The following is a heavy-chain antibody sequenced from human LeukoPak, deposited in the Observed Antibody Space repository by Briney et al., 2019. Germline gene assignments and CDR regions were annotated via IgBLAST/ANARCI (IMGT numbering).Heavy chain of an antibody. D-gene: IGHD4-17*01. CDR2: IKQDGSDK. J-gene: IGHJ4*02. CDR1: GFTFSTYW. V-gene: IGHV3-7*01. CDR3: ATYLRSGPIDC. Sequence: GGSLRLSCAASGFTFSTYWMSWVRQAPGKGLEWVANIKQDGSDKYYVDSVKGRFTISRDNAKNSLYLQMNSLRGEDTAIYYCATYLRSGPIDCWGQGTLVTVSS.